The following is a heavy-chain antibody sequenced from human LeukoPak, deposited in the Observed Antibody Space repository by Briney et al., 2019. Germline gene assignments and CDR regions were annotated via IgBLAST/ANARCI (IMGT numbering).Heavy chain of an antibody. D-gene: IGHD4-17*01. J-gene: IGHJ5*02. Sequence: ASVKVSCKPSGGTFNNSAISWVRRAPGQGLEWLGGIIPLFGTAGYAQKFQGRATITKDESTRTVYLELTSLTSDDTAVYYCARDVHGDYGSGWFDPWGQGTLVSVSS. CDR3: ARDVHGDYGSGWFDP. CDR2: IIPLFGTA. CDR1: GGTFNNSA. V-gene: IGHV1-69*05.